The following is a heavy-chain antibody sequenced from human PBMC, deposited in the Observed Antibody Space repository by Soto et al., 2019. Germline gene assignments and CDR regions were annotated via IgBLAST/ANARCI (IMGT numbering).Heavy chain of an antibody. J-gene: IGHJ4*02. CDR2: ISGSGGST. CDR1: GFTFSSYA. Sequence: PGGSLRLSCAASGFTFSSYAMSWVRQAPGKGLEWVSAISGSGGSTYYADSVKGRFTISRDNSKNTLYLQMNSLRAEDTAVYYCAKPLLGDVDTAMVTGFFDYWGQGTLVTVSS. CDR3: AKPLLGDVDTAMVTGFFDY. V-gene: IGHV3-23*01. D-gene: IGHD5-18*01.